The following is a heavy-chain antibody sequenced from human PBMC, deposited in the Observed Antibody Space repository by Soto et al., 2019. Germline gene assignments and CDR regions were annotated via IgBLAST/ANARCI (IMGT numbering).Heavy chain of an antibody. CDR2: IYYSGST. V-gene: IGHV4-31*03. Sequence: QVQLQESGPGLVKPSQTLSLTCTVSGGSISSGGYYWSWIRQHPGKGLEWIGYIYYSGSTYYNPCLKSRVTISIDTSKNQFSLELSSVTAADTAVYYCARGGYCSGGSCYPGDFQPWGQGSLVTVSS. J-gene: IGHJ1*01. CDR1: GGSISSGGYY. D-gene: IGHD2-15*01. CDR3: ARGGYCSGGSCYPGDFQP.